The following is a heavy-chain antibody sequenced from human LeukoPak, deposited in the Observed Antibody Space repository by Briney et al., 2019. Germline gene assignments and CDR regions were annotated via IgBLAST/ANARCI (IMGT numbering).Heavy chain of an antibody. CDR1: GGTFSSYA. V-gene: IGHV1-18*01. D-gene: IGHD3-10*01. Sequence: GASVKVSCKASGGTFSSYAISWVRQAPGQGLEWMGWISANNANTNYAQKFQGRVTMTTDTSTSTAYMELRTLRSDDTAVYYCARGPPYVSGSPFFYWGQGTLVTVSS. CDR2: ISANNANT. J-gene: IGHJ4*02. CDR3: ARGPPYVSGSPFFY.